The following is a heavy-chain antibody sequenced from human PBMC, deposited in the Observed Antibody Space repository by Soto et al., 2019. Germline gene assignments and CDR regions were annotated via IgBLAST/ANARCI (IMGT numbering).Heavy chain of an antibody. Sequence: GASVKVSCKASGGTFSSYAISWVRQAPGQGLEWMGGIIPIFGTANYAQKFQGRVTITADESTSTAYMELSSLRSEDTAVYYCARGSGQVATIYYYYYGMDVWGQGATVTVSS. V-gene: IGHV1-69*13. D-gene: IGHD5-12*01. CDR1: GGTFSSYA. CDR2: IIPIFGTA. J-gene: IGHJ6*02. CDR3: ARGSGQVATIYYYYYGMDV.